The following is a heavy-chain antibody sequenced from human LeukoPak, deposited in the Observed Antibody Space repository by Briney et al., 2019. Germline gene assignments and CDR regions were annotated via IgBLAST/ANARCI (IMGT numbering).Heavy chain of an antibody. J-gene: IGHJ4*02. CDR3: ARARGGYDLDY. CDR1: GFTFSSYW. CDR2: IKQDGGEK. Sequence: GGSLRLSCAASGFTFSSYWMSWVRQAPGKGLEWVANIKQDGGEKYYVESVKGRCTISRDNVKNSLYLQMNSLRVEDTAVYYCARARGGYDLDYWGQGTLVTVSS. V-gene: IGHV3-7*01. D-gene: IGHD5-12*01.